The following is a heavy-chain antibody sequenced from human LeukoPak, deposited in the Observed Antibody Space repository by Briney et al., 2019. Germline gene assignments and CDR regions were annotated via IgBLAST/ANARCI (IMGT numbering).Heavy chain of an antibody. Sequence: GESLKTSCQGSGFNFTAYWIAWVRQTPGKGPEWMGISQPINSDTKYGPSFQGQVTITVDKSSSTAYLQWNSLKASDTAMYYCARHQYYYDSSGNYGWFDSWGQGTLVTVSS. D-gene: IGHD3-22*01. J-gene: IGHJ5*01. V-gene: IGHV5-51*01. CDR1: GFNFTAYW. CDR2: SQPINSDT. CDR3: ARHQYYYDSSGNYGWFDS.